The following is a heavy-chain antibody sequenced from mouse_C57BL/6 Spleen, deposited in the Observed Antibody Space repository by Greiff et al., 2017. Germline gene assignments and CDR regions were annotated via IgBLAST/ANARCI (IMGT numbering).Heavy chain of an antibody. V-gene: IGHV14-3*01. CDR1: GFNIKNTY. CDR2: IDPANGNT. Sequence: EVQLQQSVAELVRPGASVKLSCTASGFNIKNTYMHWVKQRPEQGLEWIGRIDPANGNTKYDPKFQGKATITADTSSNTAYLPLSSLTSEDSAIXYCARGIYYDYDDYYAMDYWGQGTSVTVSS. CDR3: ARGIYYDYDDYYAMDY. J-gene: IGHJ4*01. D-gene: IGHD2-4*01.